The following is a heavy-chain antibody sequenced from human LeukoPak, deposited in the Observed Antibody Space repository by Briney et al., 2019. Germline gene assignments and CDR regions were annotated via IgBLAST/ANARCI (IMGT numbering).Heavy chain of an antibody. CDR3: ARGLRITMVRGVSFPDY. CDR1: GGSISRNNYY. V-gene: IGHV4-39*07. J-gene: IGHJ4*02. D-gene: IGHD3-10*01. Sequence: KPSETLSLTCTVSGGSISRNNYYWGWIRQPPGKGLEWVGTVYYTGSTSYNPSLKSRVTISVDTSKNQFSLKLSSVTAADTAVYYCARGLRITMVRGVSFPDYWGQGTLVTVSS. CDR2: VYYTGST.